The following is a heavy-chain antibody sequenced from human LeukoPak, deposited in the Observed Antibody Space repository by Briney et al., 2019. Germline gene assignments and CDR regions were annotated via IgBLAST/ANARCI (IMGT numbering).Heavy chain of an antibody. Sequence: GGSLRLSYAASGFTFRNYAMSWVRQAPGKGLEWVSGICESGDNRNHADSVKGRFTISRDNPKNTLYLQVNSLRAEDTAVYHCAKNITDWGQGTLVTVSS. D-gene: IGHD1-14*01. J-gene: IGHJ4*02. CDR3: AKNITD. CDR2: ICESGDNR. V-gene: IGHV3-23*01. CDR1: GFTFRNYA.